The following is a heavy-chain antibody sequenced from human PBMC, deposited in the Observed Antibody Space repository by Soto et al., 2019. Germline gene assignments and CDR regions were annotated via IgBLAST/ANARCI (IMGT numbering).Heavy chain of an antibody. CDR3: ARDRLAAAGFEYYYYVMDV. V-gene: IGHV6-1*01. Sequence: SQTLSLTCAISGDSVSSNSAAWNWIRQSPSRGLEWLGRTYYRSKWYNDYAVSVKSRITINPDTSKNQFSLQLNSVTPEDTAVYYCARDRLAAAGFEYYYYVMDVWGQGTTVTVSS. CDR2: TYYRSKWYN. D-gene: IGHD6-13*01. J-gene: IGHJ6*02. CDR1: GDSVSSNSAA.